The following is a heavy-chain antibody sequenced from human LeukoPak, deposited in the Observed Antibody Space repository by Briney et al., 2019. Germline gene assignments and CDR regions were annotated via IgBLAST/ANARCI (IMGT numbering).Heavy chain of an antibody. CDR1: GGSFSGYY. D-gene: IGHD5-18*01. CDR3: AGTRGYSYGRLGY. J-gene: IGHJ4*02. V-gene: IGHV4-34*01. CDR2: INHSGST. Sequence: SETLSLTCAVYGGSFSGYYWSWIRQPPGKGLEWIGEINHSGSTNYNPSLKSRVTISVDTSKNQFSPKLSSVTAADAAVYYCAGTRGYSYGRLGYWGQGTLVTVSS.